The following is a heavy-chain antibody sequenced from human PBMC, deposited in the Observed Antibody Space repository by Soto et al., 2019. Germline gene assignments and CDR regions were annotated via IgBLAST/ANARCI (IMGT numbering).Heavy chain of an antibody. CDR3: ATAISDYYAPLDR. J-gene: IGHJ5*02. V-gene: IGHV3-23*01. CDR1: GFTFSSYA. CDR2: IPGSGGST. Sequence: EVQLLESGGGLVQPGGSLRLSCAASGFTFSSYAMSWVRQAPGKGLEWVSVIPGSGGSTYYADSVQGRFTISRDNSKNTLYVQMNSLRAEDTAVYYCATAISDYYAPLDRWGQGTRVTVSS. D-gene: IGHD3-22*01.